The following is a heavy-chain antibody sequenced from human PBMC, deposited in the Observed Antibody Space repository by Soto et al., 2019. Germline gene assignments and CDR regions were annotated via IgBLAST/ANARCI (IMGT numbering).Heavy chain of an antibody. CDR2: IYYSGST. D-gene: IGHD3-10*01. Sequence: QLQLQESGPGLVKPSETLSLTCTVSGGSISSSSYYWGWIRQPPGKGLEWIGSIYYSGSTYYNPSLKSRVTISVDTSKNQFSLKLSSVTAADTAVYYCARPSNLYGSGSYQAEYFQHWGQGTLVTVSS. V-gene: IGHV4-39*01. CDR1: GGSISSSSYY. CDR3: ARPSNLYGSGSYQAEYFQH. J-gene: IGHJ1*01.